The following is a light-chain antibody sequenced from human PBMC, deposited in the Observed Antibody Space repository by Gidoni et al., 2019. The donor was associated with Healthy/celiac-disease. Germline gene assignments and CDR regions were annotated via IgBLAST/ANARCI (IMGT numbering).Light chain of an antibody. CDR3: QQYGSSRGT. Sequence: IVLTQSQGTLSLSPGERATLSCRASQSVSSSYLAWYQQKPGQAPRLLIYGASSRATVIPDRFSGSGSGTDFTLTISRLEPEDFAVYYCQQYGSSRGTFGQGTKVEIK. CDR2: GAS. V-gene: IGKV3-20*01. CDR1: QSVSSSY. J-gene: IGKJ1*01.